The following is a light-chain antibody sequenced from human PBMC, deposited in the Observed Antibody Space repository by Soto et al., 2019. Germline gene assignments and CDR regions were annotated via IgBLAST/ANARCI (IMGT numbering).Light chain of an antibody. J-gene: IGKJ4*01. Sequence: RLLIYAASSRATGVPDRFSGSGSGTDFTLTISRLEPEDFAVYYCQHYVTSPLTFGGGTKVDIK. V-gene: IGKV3-20*01. CDR3: QHYVTSPLT. CDR2: AAS.